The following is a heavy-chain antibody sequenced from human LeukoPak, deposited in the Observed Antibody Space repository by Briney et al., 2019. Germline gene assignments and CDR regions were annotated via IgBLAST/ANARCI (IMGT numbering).Heavy chain of an antibody. D-gene: IGHD3-10*01. CDR2: LSAGGGGA. Sequence: GGSLRLSCAVSGFTLSNYAMSWVRQAPGKGLQWVSALSAGGGGAFYADSVKGRFTISRDNSKNTLFLQMNNLRAEDTAVYYCAREGSGRTFNSDYWGQGTLVTVSS. J-gene: IGHJ4*02. CDR1: GFTLSNYA. CDR3: AREGSGRTFNSDY. V-gene: IGHV3-23*01.